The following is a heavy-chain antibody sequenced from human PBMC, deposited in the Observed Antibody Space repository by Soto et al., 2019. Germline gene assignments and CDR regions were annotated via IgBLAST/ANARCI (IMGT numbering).Heavy chain of an antibody. CDR3: ASEEVGTEDGYDYYYYIDV. CDR2: ISAYNGNT. J-gene: IGHJ6*03. V-gene: IGHV1-18*01. D-gene: IGHD7-27*01. Sequence: QVQLVQSGAEVKKPGASVKVSCKASGYTFTSYGISWVRQAPGQGLEWMGWISAYNGNTNYAQKLQGRVTMTTDTSTRTAYVELRSLGSDDTAVYSCASEEVGTEDGYDYYYYIDVWGKGTTVTVSS. CDR1: GYTFTSYG.